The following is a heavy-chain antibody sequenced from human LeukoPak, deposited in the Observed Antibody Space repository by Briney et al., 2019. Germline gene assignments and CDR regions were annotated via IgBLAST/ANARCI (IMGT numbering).Heavy chain of an antibody. D-gene: IGHD3-22*01. V-gene: IGHV3-30*18. J-gene: IGHJ4*02. CDR3: AKPNTYYYDSSGYYYFDY. CDR2: ISYDGSNK. Sequence: PGRSLRLSCAASGFTFSSYGMHWVRQAPGKGPEWVAVISYDGSNKYYADSVKGRFTISRDNSKNTLYLQMNSLRAEDTAVYYCAKPNTYYYDSSGYYYFDYWGQGTLVTVSS. CDR1: GFTFSSYG.